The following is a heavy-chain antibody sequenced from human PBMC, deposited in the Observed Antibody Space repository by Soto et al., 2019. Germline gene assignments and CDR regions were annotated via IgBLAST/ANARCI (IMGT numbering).Heavy chain of an antibody. D-gene: IGHD3-16*01. J-gene: IGHJ4*02. CDR1: GFPFSSHA. CDR2: ISFDGGIH. V-gene: IGHV3-30-3*01. CDR3: ARRAYMISSESY. Sequence: PGGSLRLSCVASGFPFSSHALHWVRQAPGKGLEWVAIISFDGGIHNYADSVKDRFTISRDNSKNTLYLQMNSLRPGDTGVYYCARRAYMISSESYWGRGTLVTVSS.